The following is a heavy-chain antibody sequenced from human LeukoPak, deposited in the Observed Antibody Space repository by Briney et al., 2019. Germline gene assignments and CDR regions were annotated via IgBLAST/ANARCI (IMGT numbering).Heavy chain of an antibody. J-gene: IGHJ4*02. CDR3: ARDLITMVRGVNWCFDY. V-gene: IGHV1-2*06. Sequence: ASVKVSCKASGYTFTGYYMHWVRQAPGQGLEWMGRINPNSGGTNYAQEFQGRVTMTRDTSISTAYMELSRLRSDDTAVYYCARDLITMVRGVNWCFDYWGQGTLVTVSS. CDR1: GYTFTGYY. CDR2: INPNSGGT. D-gene: IGHD3-10*01.